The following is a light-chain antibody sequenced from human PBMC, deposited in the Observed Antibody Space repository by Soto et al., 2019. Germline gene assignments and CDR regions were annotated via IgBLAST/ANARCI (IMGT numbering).Light chain of an antibody. CDR3: MQGTHWPIT. CDR1: QSLVHSDGIAY. Sequence: DVVMTQSPLSLPVTLGQPASISCRSNQSLVHSDGIAYFSRFQQRPGRSPRRLIYKVSNRDSGVPARFSGSGSGTDFALKISMVEAEDVGVYYCMQGTHWPITFGQGTRLEIK. CDR2: KVS. V-gene: IGKV2-30*02. J-gene: IGKJ5*01.